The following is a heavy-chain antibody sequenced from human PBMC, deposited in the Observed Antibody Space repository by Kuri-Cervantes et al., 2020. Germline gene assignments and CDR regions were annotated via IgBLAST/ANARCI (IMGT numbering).Heavy chain of an antibody. CDR2: ISAYNGDT. Sequence: ASVKVSCKASGGTFSSYSISWVRQAPGQGLEWMGWISAYNGDTNYAQKLQGRVTMTTDTSTSTAYMELRSLRSDDTAVYYCARVDTMIALGFDYWGQGTLGTVSS. J-gene: IGHJ4*02. D-gene: IGHD3-22*01. CDR1: GGTFSSYS. V-gene: IGHV1-18*01. CDR3: ARVDTMIALGFDY.